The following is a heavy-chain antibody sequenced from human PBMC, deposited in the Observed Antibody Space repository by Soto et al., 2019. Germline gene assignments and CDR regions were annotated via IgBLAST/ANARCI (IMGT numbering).Heavy chain of an antibody. CDR2: ISYDGSKK. J-gene: IGHJ4*02. CDR3: AKDRVESGLGEVYY. Sequence: QVQLGESGGGVVQPGRSLRLSCAASGFTFSRNGMHWVRQAPGKGLEWVADISYDGSKKYYADSVKGRFTISSDNSKSTLYLQMNSLRPEDTAVYYCAKDRVESGLGEVYYWGQGTLVTVSS. CDR1: GFTFSRNG. D-gene: IGHD3-16*01. V-gene: IGHV3-30*18.